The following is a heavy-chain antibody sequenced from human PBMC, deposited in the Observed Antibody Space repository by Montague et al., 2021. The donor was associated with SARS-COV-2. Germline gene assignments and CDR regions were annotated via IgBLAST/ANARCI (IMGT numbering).Heavy chain of an antibody. CDR2: IYSNGDK. CDR1: GFSLSTPNVG. V-gene: IGHV2-5*01. CDR3: AHLIRYYDIFTGIPFDD. D-gene: IGHD3-9*01. Sequence: PALVKPTQTLTLTCTFSGFSLSTPNVGVAWTRQPPGKALEWLAVIYSNGDKRYSPSLQRRLTITKDTSRNQVVLSLTNVDPLGTATYYCAHLIRYYDIFTGIPFDDWGQGTQVTVFS. J-gene: IGHJ4*02.